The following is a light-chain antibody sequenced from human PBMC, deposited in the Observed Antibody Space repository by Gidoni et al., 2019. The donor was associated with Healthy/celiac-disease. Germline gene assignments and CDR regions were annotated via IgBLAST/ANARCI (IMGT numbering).Light chain of an antibody. CDR2: AAS. V-gene: IGKV1-39*01. CDR1: QSISSY. J-gene: IGKJ1*01. CDR3: QQSYSTPWT. Sequence: DIQMTPSPSSLSASVGDRVTITCRASQSISSYLNWYQQKPGKAPKLLIYAASSSQSGVPARFSGSGSGTDFTLTISSLQPEDFATYYCQQSYSTPWTFGQGTKVEIK.